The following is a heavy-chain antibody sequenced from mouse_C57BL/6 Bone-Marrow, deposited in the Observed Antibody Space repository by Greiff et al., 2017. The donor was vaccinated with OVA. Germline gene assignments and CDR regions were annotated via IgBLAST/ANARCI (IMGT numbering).Heavy chain of an antibody. V-gene: IGHV1-55*01. CDR2: IYPGSGST. J-gene: IGHJ4*01. CDR3: ARSYYGSSMDY. Sequence: QVQLQQSGAELVRPGTSVKMSCKASGYTLTSYWITWVKQRPGQGLEWIGDIYPGSGSTNYNEKFKSKATLHVDTSSGTAYMQLSSLTSEDSAVYYCARSYYGSSMDYWGQGNSVTVSS. CDR1: GYTLTSYW. D-gene: IGHD1-1*01.